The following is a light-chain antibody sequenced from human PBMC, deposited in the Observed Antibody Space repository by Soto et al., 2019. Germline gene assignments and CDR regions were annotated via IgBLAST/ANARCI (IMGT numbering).Light chain of an antibody. J-gene: IGKJ1*01. V-gene: IGKV1-5*03. Sequence: DIQMTQFPSTLSGSVGDRVTITCRASRTISSWLAWYQQKPWKAPKLLIYKASTLKSGVPSRFSGSGSGTEFTLTISSLQPDDFATYYCQHYNSYSEAFGQGTKVDIK. CDR3: QHYNSYSEA. CDR2: KAS. CDR1: RTISSW.